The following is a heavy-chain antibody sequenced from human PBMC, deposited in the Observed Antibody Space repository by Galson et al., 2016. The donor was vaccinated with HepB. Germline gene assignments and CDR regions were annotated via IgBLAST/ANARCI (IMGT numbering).Heavy chain of an antibody. CDR3: ARNAGPGDYDYYFDS. J-gene: IGHJ4*02. CDR2: FSGSGDYI. CDR1: GFTFSSYS. Sequence: SLRLSCAASGFTFSSYSMIWVRQAPGKGLEWVSLFSGSGDYIYYAGSVKGRFTISRDNAKNSLYLQMNSLRAEDSAVYYCARNAGPGDYDYYFDSWGQGTLVTVSS. V-gene: IGHV3-21*01. D-gene: IGHD4-17*01.